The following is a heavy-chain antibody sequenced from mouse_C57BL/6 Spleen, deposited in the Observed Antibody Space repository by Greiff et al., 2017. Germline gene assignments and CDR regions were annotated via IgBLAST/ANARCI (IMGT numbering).Heavy chain of an antibody. CDR3: ARSGDYSNYDYAMDY. J-gene: IGHJ4*01. Sequence: VQLKESGPELVKPGASVKIPCKASGYTFTDYNMDWVKQSHGKSLEWIGDINPNNGGTIYNQKFKGKATLTVDKSSSTAYMELRSLTSEDTAVYYCARSGDYSNYDYAMDYWGQGTSVTVSS. D-gene: IGHD2-5*01. CDR1: GYTFTDYN. CDR2: INPNNGGT. V-gene: IGHV1-18*01.